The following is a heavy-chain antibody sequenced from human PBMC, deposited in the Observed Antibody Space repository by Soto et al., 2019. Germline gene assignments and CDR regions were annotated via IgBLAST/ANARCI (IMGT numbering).Heavy chain of an antibody. Sequence: RASVKVSCKASGYTFTGYYMHWVRQAPGQGLEWMGWINPNSGGTNYAQKFQGWVTMTRDTSISTAYMELSSLRSEDTAVYYCARAIPGGITGTTQNYYYGMDVWGQGTTVTVSS. D-gene: IGHD1-7*01. CDR2: INPNSGGT. CDR3: ARAIPGGITGTTQNYYYGMDV. V-gene: IGHV1-2*04. CDR1: GYTFTGYY. J-gene: IGHJ6*02.